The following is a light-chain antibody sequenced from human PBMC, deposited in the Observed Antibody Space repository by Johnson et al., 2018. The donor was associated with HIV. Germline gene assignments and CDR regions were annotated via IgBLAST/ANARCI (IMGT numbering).Light chain of an antibody. CDR1: SSNIGNNY. Sequence: QSVLTQPPSVSAAPGQKVTISCSGISSNIGNNYVSWYQQLPGTAPKLLIYDNNKRPSGIPDRFSGSKSGTSATLGITGLQTGDEADYYCATWDNSLKGVFGTGTKVTVL. J-gene: IGLJ1*01. CDR3: ATWDNSLKGV. CDR2: DNN. V-gene: IGLV1-51*01.